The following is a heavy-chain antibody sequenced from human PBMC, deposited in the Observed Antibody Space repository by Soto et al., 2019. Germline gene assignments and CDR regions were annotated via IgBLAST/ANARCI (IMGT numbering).Heavy chain of an antibody. CDR1: GYSFDNYW. J-gene: IGHJ4*02. V-gene: IGHV5-51*01. D-gene: IGHD6-6*01. CDR3: ATLRSSSSSDFDY. Sequence: PGESLKISCKGSGYSFDNYWIGWVRQMPGKGLEWVGLIYPPNSETRYSPSFQGQVTISADQSISTAYLQWSSLKASDTAVYYCATLRSSSSSDFDYWGQGTPVTVSS. CDR2: IYPPNSET.